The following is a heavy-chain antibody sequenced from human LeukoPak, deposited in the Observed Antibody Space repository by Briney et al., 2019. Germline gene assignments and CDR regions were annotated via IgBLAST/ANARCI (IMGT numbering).Heavy chain of an antibody. CDR3: ARLGGSASYPFDY. CDR1: GFTLSSYG. V-gene: IGHV3-30*03. J-gene: IGHJ4*02. D-gene: IGHD3-10*01. Sequence: GRSLRLSCAASGFTLSSYGMHWVRQAPGKGLEGVAVISYDGSNEYYADSVKGRFTISRDNSKNTLYLQMNSLRAEDTAVYYCARLGGSASYPFDYWGQGTLVTVSS. CDR2: ISYDGSNE.